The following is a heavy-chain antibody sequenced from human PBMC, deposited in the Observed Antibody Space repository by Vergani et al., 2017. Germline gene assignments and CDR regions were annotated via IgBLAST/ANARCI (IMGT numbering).Heavy chain of an antibody. CDR1: GFTFSNFG. CDR3: ARDSPLVVPAAIFYYYYGMDV. D-gene: IGHD2-2*01. V-gene: IGHV3-30*02. CDR2: IGKDGINT. J-gene: IGHJ6*02. Sequence: QVQLVESAGGVVQPGGSLRLSCAASGFTFSNFGMHWIRQAPGKGLEWLAYIGKDGINTRYRDAVKGQFTVSRDNSKDILYLQMDSLRAEDTAVYYCARDSPLVVPAAIFYYYYGMDVWGQGTTVTVSS.